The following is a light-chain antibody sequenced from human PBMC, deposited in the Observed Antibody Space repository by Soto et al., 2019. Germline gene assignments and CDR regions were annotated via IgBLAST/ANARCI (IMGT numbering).Light chain of an antibody. J-gene: IGKJ3*01. CDR1: QSVLYSSHNKNY. CDR3: QQYYSTLFT. CDR2: WAS. V-gene: IGKV4-1*01. Sequence: DIVMTQSPDSLAVSLGERATINCKSSQSVLYSSHNKNYLAWYQQKPGQPPKLLIYWASTRESGVPDRFSGSGSVTDFTLTISSLQAEDVAVYYCQQYYSTLFTFGPGTKVDIK.